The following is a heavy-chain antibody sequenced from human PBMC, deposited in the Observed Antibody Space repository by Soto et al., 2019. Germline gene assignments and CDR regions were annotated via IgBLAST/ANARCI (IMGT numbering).Heavy chain of an antibody. CDR1: GFTFNTYS. D-gene: IGHD3-22*01. CDR3: ARDVGYSFDS. V-gene: IGHV3-48*02. Sequence: PXXSLRLACAASGFTFNTYSMHWVRQAPGKGLEWLSYITSGGTNIYYADSVKGRLTISRDNAKNSLFLQMNSLRDEDTAVYYCARDVGYSFDSWGQGTVVTVSS. J-gene: IGHJ4*02. CDR2: ITSGGTNI.